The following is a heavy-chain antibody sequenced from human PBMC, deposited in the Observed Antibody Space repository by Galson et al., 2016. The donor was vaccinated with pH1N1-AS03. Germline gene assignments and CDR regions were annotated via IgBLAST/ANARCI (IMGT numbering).Heavy chain of an antibody. J-gene: IGHJ6*02. CDR3: ARGRGSYGMDV. V-gene: IGHV1-3*01. D-gene: IGHD1-26*01. CDR2: INAGNGNT. Sequence: SVKVSCKASGYTFISYVMHWVRQAPGQRLEWMGWINAGNGNTTYSQSFQGRVTITRDTSASKAYMELSSLRSEDTAVYYCARGRGSYGMDVWCQGTTVTVSS. CDR1: GYTFISYV.